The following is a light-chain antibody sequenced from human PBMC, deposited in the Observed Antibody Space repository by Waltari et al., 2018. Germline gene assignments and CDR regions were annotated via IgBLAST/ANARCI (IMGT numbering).Light chain of an antibody. Sequence: VLTQSPCTPSLSPGERATPSCRASQSVSSSNLAWYQQKPGQAPRPLIYGASNRATGIPDRVSGSGSGTDFTLTISRLEPEDCAVYFCQQYDSSVWTFGQGTKVEIK. CDR2: GAS. J-gene: IGKJ1*01. CDR1: QSVSSSN. CDR3: QQYDSSVWT. V-gene: IGKV3-20*01.